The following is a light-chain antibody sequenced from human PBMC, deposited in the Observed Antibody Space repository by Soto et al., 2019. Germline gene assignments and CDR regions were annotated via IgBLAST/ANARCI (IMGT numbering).Light chain of an antibody. J-gene: IGKJ1*01. CDR3: QQYGSSGT. CDR2: GAS. V-gene: IGKV3-20*01. CDR1: QSVSNNY. Sequence: EIVLTQSLGTLPLSPGERATLSCRASQSVSNNYLAWYQQKPGQAPRLLIYGASNRATGIPDRFSGSGSGTDFTLTISRLEPEDFAVYYCQQYGSSGTFGQGTKVDIK.